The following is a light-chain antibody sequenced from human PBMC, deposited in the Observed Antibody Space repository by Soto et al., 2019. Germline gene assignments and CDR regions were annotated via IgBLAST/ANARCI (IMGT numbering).Light chain of an antibody. V-gene: IGKV1-39*01. J-gene: IGKJ4*01. Sequence: DIQMTQSPSYLSASVGDRVTITCRASQSISTYLNWYQQKPGKAPKLLIYAASSLQTGVPSRFSGSGSGTDFTLTISSLQPQDFATYYCQQSYSTPLTFGGGTKGEIK. CDR2: AAS. CDR3: QQSYSTPLT. CDR1: QSISTY.